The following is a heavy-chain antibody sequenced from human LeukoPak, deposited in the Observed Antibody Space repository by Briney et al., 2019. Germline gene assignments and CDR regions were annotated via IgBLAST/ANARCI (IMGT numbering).Heavy chain of an antibody. CDR2: IYYSGST. V-gene: IGHV4-59*11. CDR1: GGSISSHY. Sequence: SDTLSLTCTVSGGSISSHYWSWIRQPPGKGLEWIGYIYYSGSTNYNPSLTSRVTISVDTSKNQFSLELSSVTAADTAVYYCASDAIGQGYNHWGQGTLVSVSS. D-gene: IGHD5-24*01. CDR3: ASDAIGQGYNH. J-gene: IGHJ5*02.